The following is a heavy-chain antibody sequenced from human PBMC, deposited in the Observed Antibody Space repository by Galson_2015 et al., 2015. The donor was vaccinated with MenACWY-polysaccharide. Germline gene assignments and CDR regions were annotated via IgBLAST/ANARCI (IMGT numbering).Heavy chain of an antibody. Sequence: SLRLSCAASGFTFSDYYMHWIRQAPGKGLEWVSYISSSGTTVNYADSVKGRFIISRDNAKNSLHLQMNSLRAEDTAVYYCARDPRGARSSYFDYWGQGILVTVSS. CDR2: ISSSGTTV. J-gene: IGHJ4*02. V-gene: IGHV3-11*01. CDR1: GFTFSDYY. CDR3: ARDPRGARSSYFDY. D-gene: IGHD3-10*01.